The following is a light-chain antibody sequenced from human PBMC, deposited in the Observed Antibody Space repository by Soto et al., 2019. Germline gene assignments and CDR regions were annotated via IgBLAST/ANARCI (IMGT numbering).Light chain of an antibody. CDR1: QSIGAY. CDR2: DAS. J-gene: IGKJ4*01. V-gene: IGKV3-11*01. Sequence: EVVLTHSPATLSLSPGERATLSCRASQSIGAYLAWHQQKSGQAPRLLIYDASTRATGVPARFSGSGSGTDFTLTINSVEPEDFAVYYCQQRSDWPLTFGGGT. CDR3: QQRSDWPLT.